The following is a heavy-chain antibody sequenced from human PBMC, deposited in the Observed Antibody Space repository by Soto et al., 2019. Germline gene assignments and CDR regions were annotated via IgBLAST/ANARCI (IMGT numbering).Heavy chain of an antibody. V-gene: IGHV4-34*01. CDR3: ARGVLYYDSSGYHDY. D-gene: IGHD3-22*01. Sequence: PSETLSLTCAVYGGSFSGYYWSWIRQPPGKGLEWIGEINHSGSTNYNPPLKSRVTISVDTSKNQFSLKLSSVTAADTAVYYCARGVLYYDSSGYHDYWGQGTLVTVS. CDR2: INHSGST. CDR1: GGSFSGYY. J-gene: IGHJ4*02.